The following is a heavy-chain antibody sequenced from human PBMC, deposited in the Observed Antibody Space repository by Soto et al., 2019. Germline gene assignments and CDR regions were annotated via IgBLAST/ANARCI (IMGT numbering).Heavy chain of an antibody. D-gene: IGHD3-10*01. CDR1: GYTFTSYA. CDR2: INAGNGNT. J-gene: IGHJ6*03. Sequence: ASVKVSCKASGYTFTSYAMHWVRQAPGQRLEWMGWINAGNGNTKYSQKFQGRVTITRDTSASTAYMELSSLRSEDTAVYYCARSEYGSGSYGRRYYYYYYMYVWGKGTTVTVSS. V-gene: IGHV1-3*01. CDR3: ARSEYGSGSYGRRYYYYYYMYV.